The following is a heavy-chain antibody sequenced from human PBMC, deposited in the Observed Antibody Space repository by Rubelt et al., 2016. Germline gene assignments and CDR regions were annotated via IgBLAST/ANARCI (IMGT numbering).Heavy chain of an antibody. CDR1: GFTFSSYS. D-gene: IGHD1-26*01. CDR2: ISTSSSTI. CDR3: ATTTGDDPNVSRYWHFDL. V-gene: IGHV3-48*02. J-gene: IGHJ2*01. Sequence: AASGFTFSSYSMNWVRQAPGRGLEWVSYISTSSSTIYYADSVRGRFTISRDNAKNSLYLQMNSLRDDDTAVYYCATTTGDDPNVSRYWHFDLWGRGTLVTVSS.